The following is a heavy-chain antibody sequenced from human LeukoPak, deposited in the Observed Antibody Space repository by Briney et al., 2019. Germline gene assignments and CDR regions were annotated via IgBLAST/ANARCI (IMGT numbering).Heavy chain of an antibody. Sequence: SETPSLTCTVSGVSISSYYWSWIRQPPGKGLEWIGYIYYSGSTNYNPSLKSRVTISVDTSKNQFSLKLSSVTAADTAVYYCARDHPHSSTIEKAHYYYGMDVWGQGTTVTVSS. CDR1: GVSISSYY. CDR3: ARDHPHSSTIEKAHYYYGMDV. V-gene: IGHV4-59*01. CDR2: IYYSGST. D-gene: IGHD2-2*01. J-gene: IGHJ6*02.